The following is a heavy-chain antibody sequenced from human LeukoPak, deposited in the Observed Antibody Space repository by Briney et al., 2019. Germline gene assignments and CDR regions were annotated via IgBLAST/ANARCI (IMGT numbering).Heavy chain of an antibody. CDR2: ISWNGGST. J-gene: IGHJ4*02. CDR3: AKDGKNFFDY. CDR1: GFTFDHYT. Sequence: GGSLRLSCAASGFTFDHYTMHWVRQAPGKGLEWVSLISWNGGSTYYADSVKGRFTISRDNSKNSLSLQMNSLRAEDTALYYCAKDGKNFFDYWGQGTLVTVSS. V-gene: IGHV3-43*01.